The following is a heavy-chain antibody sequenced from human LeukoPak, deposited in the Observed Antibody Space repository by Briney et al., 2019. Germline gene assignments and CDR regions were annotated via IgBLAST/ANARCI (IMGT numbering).Heavy chain of an antibody. D-gene: IGHD2-21*01. J-gene: IGHJ4*02. CDR2: ISGSGGSP. V-gene: IGHV3-23*01. Sequence: GGSLRLSCAASGFTFGNYAMTWVRQAPGEGLEWVSSISGSGGSPIYADSVKGRFTISRDNAKNSLYLQMDSLRGEDTAVYYCAKDFRIGYSAHFDYWGQGALVTVSS. CDR3: AKDFRIGYSAHFDY. CDR1: GFTFGNYA.